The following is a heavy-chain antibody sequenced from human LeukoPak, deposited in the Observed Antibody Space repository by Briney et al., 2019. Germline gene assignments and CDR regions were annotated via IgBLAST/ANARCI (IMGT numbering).Heavy chain of an antibody. Sequence: GGSLRLSCAASGFTFSSYAMSWVRQAPGKGLEWVSAISGSGGSTYYADSVEGRFTISRDNSKNTLYLQMNSLRAEDTAVYYCAKAVDNYYDSSGPYYFDYWGQGTLVTVSS. CDR2: ISGSGGST. J-gene: IGHJ4*02. CDR1: GFTFSSYA. D-gene: IGHD3-22*01. CDR3: AKAVDNYYDSSGPYYFDY. V-gene: IGHV3-23*01.